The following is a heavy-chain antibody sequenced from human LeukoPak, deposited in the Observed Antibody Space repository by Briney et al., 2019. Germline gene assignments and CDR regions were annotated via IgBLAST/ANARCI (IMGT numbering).Heavy chain of an antibody. CDR1: GFTFSNAW. V-gene: IGHV3-15*01. CDR2: IKSKTDGGTT. D-gene: IGHD3-3*01. CDR3: TTTYYDFWSGYYTEGTNFQH. Sequence: PGGSLRLSCAASGFTFSNAWMSWVRQAPGKGLEWVGRIKSKTDGGTTDYAAPVKGRFTISRDDSKNTLYLQMNSLKTEDTAVYYCTTTYYDFWSGYYTEGTNFQHWGQGTLVTVSS. J-gene: IGHJ1*01.